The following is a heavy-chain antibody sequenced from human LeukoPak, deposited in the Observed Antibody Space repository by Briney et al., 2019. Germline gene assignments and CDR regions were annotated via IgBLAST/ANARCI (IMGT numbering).Heavy chain of an antibody. CDR2: IYHSGST. J-gene: IGHJ3*02. CDR3: ARDSMVRLNPHDAFDI. CDR1: GFTFSSYA. D-gene: IGHD3-10*01. V-gene: IGHV4-38-2*02. Sequence: PGGSLRLSCAASGFTFSSYAMSWVRQAPGKGLEWIGSIYHSGSTYYNPSLKSRVTISVDTSKNQFSLKLNSVTAADTAVYYCARDSMVRLNPHDAFDIWGQGTMVTVSS.